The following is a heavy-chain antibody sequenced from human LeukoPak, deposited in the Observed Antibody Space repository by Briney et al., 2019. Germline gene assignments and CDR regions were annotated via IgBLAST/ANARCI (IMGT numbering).Heavy chain of an antibody. J-gene: IGHJ4*01. CDR1: GYSISSGYY. D-gene: IGHD5-24*01. CDR2: IYHTGST. Sequence: SETLSLTCTVSGYSISSGYYWGWIRQSPGNGLEWIGSIYHTGSTYYNPSLKSRVTISVDTSRNQFSLNLKSVTAADTAVYFCARVTQSWHLTRGYFDHWGHGTLVTVSS. CDR3: ARVTQSWHLTRGYFDH. V-gene: IGHV4-38-2*02.